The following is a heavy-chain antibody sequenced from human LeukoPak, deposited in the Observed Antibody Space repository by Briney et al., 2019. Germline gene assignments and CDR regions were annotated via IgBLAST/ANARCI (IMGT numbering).Heavy chain of an antibody. CDR1: GGSISSGGYS. CDR3: ARAGDLIVVAMGAFDI. V-gene: IGHV4-30-2*01. Sequence: PSQTLSLTCAVSGGSISSGGYSWSWIRQPPGKGLEWIGYIYHSGGTNYNPSLKSRVIISVDRSRNQVSLKLSSVTAADTAVYYCARAGDLIVVAMGAFDIWGQGTMVTVSS. D-gene: IGHD2-15*01. J-gene: IGHJ3*02. CDR2: IYHSGGT.